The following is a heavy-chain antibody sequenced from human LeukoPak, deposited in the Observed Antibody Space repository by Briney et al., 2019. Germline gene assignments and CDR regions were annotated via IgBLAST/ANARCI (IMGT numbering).Heavy chain of an antibody. V-gene: IGHV3-7*03. CDR2: IKQDGSEK. CDR3: ARAMDS. CDR1: GFTFSTYS. Sequence: PGGSLRLSCAASGFTFSTYSMNWVRQAPGKGLEWVANIKQDGSEKYYVDSVKGRFTISRDNAKNSVYLQMNSLRAEDTALYYCARAMDSWGQGTLVTVSS. J-gene: IGHJ4*02.